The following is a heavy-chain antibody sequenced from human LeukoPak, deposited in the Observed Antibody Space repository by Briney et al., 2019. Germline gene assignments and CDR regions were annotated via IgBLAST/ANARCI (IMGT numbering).Heavy chain of an antibody. Sequence: ASVKVSCKASGYTSTSYAMHWVRQAPGQRLEWMGWINAGNGNTKYSQKFQGRVTITRDTSASTAYMELSSLRSEDTAVYYCARRSGYSGYDLDYWGQGTLVTVSS. J-gene: IGHJ4*02. D-gene: IGHD5-12*01. CDR1: GYTSTSYA. CDR2: INAGNGNT. CDR3: ARRSGYSGYDLDY. V-gene: IGHV1-3*01.